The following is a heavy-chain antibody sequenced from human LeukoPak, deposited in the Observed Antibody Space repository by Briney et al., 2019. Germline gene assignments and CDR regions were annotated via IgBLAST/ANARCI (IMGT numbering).Heavy chain of an antibody. D-gene: IGHD6-19*01. CDR1: GYTFTDYY. V-gene: IGHV1-2*02. J-gene: IGHJ5*02. CDR3: ARVWRTASSGSNWFDP. CDR2: INPNSGVT. Sequence: ASVKVSCQASGYTFTDYYMYWVRQAPGQGLEWMGWINPNSGVTNYAQKFQGRVTMTRDTSISTAYMELSRLISDDTAVYYCARVWRTASSGSNWFDPWGQGTLVTVSS.